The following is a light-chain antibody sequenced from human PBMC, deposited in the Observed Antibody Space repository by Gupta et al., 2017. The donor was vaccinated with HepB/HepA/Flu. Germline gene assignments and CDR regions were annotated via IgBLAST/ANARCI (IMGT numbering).Light chain of an antibody. CDR3: RPDGPSPRT. Sequence: ESVLTHSPDTLSLSPGERVTLSCRSSQSVSNSYLAWYQHKPGQAPRLLIYRTSIRATGNPDRFSGNGTGTDLPLIISRLGPDDFAVYCCRPDGPSPRTFGQGTKVEIK. J-gene: IGKJ1*01. V-gene: IGKV3-20*01. CDR1: QSVSNSY. CDR2: RTS.